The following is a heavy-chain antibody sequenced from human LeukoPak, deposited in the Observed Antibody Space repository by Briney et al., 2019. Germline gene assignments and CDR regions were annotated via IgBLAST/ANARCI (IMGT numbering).Heavy chain of an antibody. J-gene: IGHJ5*02. CDR3: ARDWGATDPPYAWFDP. CDR1: GYTFTSHG. CDR2: ISAYNGNT. D-gene: IGHD3-16*01. V-gene: IGHV1-18*01. Sequence: ASVKVSCKASGYTFTSHGISWVRQAPGQGLEWMGWISAYNGNTNYAQKLQGRVTMTTDTSTSTAYMELRSLRSDDTAVYYCARDWGATDPPYAWFDPWGQGTLVTVSS.